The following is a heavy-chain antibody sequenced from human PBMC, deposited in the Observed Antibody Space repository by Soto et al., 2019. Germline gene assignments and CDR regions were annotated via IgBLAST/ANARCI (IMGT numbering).Heavy chain of an antibody. Sequence: QVHLVQFGAEVRKPGSSVKVSCTASGGTFNTHTISWVRQAPGLGLEWMGRIIPMLGMSNSPHKFQGRVSITADKSTSTVYMALSRLTSDDTAVYYCATSYGSGSSHVDSWGQGTLVTVSS. CDR2: IIPMLGMS. CDR1: GGTFNTHT. D-gene: IGHD3-10*01. CDR3: ATSYGSGSSHVDS. V-gene: IGHV1-69*02. J-gene: IGHJ4*02.